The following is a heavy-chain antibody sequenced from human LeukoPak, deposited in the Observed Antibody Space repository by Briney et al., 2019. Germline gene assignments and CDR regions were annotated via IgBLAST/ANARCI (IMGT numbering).Heavy chain of an antibody. Sequence: SVKVSCKASGYTFTSYDINWVRQATGQGLEWMGWMNPNSGNTGYAQKFQGRVTMTRNTSISTAYMELSSLRSEDTAVYYCARRVYYGSGSYYEAYTFDIWGQGTMVTVSS. D-gene: IGHD3-10*01. CDR1: GYTFTSYD. CDR3: ARRVYYGSGSYYEAYTFDI. CDR2: MNPNSGNT. V-gene: IGHV1-8*01. J-gene: IGHJ3*02.